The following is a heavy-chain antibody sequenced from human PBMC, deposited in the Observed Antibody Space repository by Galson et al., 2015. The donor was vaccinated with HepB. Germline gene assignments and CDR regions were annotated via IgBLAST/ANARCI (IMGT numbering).Heavy chain of an antibody. CDR1: GGTFSSFA. D-gene: IGHD2-15*01. V-gene: IGHV1-69*13. Sequence: SVKVSCKASGGTFSSFAIIWVRQAPGQGLEWMGGIIPIFGTTNYAQKFQGRVTVTADESTSTAYMELSSLRSEDTAVYFCARARSLFGSGPQNHYYGMDVWGQGTTVTVSS. J-gene: IGHJ6*02. CDR3: ARARSLFGSGPQNHYYGMDV. CDR2: IIPIFGTT.